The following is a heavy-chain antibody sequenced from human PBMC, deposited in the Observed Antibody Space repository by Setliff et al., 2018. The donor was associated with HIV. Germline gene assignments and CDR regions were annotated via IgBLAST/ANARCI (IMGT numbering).Heavy chain of an antibody. CDR3: VRGVQSPTHYSYYYMDV. D-gene: IGHD3-3*01. V-gene: IGHV1-46*01. CDR2: INPAGNLT. Sequence: ASVKVSCKASGYTFTSDYIHWVRQAPGQGLEWMGIINPAGNLTSYAQKFQGRLTMTRDTSTNTGYMELSSLRSEDTAVYYCVRGVQSPTHYSYYYMDVWGEGTMVTISS. J-gene: IGHJ6*03. CDR1: GYTFTSDY.